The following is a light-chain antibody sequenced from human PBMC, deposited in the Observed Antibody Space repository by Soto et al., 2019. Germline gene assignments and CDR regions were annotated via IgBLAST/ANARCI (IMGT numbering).Light chain of an antibody. J-gene: IGKJ2*01. CDR2: AAS. Sequence: DIQMTQSPSSLSASVGDRVTITCRASQSISNYLNWYQHKPGKAPNLLIYAASTLQSGVPSRFSGSRSGTDFTLTSTHLQPEDFASYYCQQSYSSPPTFGQGTKLEIK. CDR1: QSISNY. CDR3: QQSYSSPPT. V-gene: IGKV1-39*01.